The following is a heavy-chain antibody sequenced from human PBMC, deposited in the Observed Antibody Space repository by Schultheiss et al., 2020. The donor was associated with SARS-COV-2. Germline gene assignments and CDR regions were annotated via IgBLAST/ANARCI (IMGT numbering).Heavy chain of an antibody. CDR2: ISYDGSNK. CDR1: GFTFSSYA. Sequence: GESLKISCAASGFTFSSYAMHWVRQAPGKGLEWVAVISYDGSNKYYADSVKGRFTISRDNSKNTLYLQMNSLRAEDTAVYYCARDLFIAAAGTGDYWGQGTLVTVSS. V-gene: IGHV3-30*04. CDR3: ARDLFIAAAGTGDY. J-gene: IGHJ4*02. D-gene: IGHD6-13*01.